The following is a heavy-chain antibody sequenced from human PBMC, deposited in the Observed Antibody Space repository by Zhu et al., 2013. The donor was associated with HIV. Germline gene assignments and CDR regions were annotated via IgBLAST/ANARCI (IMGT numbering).Heavy chain of an antibody. J-gene: IGHJ5*01. Sequence: QVQLVQSGAEVMQPGASVTVSCKASGYTFTGHFLHWVRQAPGQGLEWMGWINPNTGGTNFGQKFRGRVTVTRDTSTTTASMELTSLRSDDTAVYFCARGSLPGTSATWLDTWGQGTLVSVSS. D-gene: IGHD3-10*01. V-gene: IGHV1-2*02. CDR2: INPNTGGT. CDR1: GYTFTGHF. CDR3: ARGSLPGTSATWLDT.